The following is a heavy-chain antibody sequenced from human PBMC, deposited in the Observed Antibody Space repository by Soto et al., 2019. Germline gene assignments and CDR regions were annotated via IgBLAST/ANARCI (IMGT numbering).Heavy chain of an antibody. V-gene: IGHV3-74*01. D-gene: IGHD3-9*01. CDR2: ISGDGVTT. Sequence: EVQLMESGGDLVQRGGSLRLSCAASGFPFSSYWMHWVRHTPGKGLDWVARISGDGVTTYYADSVTGRFTVSRDNAKNTLSLQISGLRAEDTAGYYCAREYYGLLTGYYTDYWGQGTLVSVSS. CDR1: GFPFSSYW. CDR3: AREYYGLLTGYYTDY. J-gene: IGHJ4*02.